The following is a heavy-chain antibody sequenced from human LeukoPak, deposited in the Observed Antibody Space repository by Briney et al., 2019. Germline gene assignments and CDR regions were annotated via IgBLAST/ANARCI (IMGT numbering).Heavy chain of an antibody. D-gene: IGHD2-2*01. J-gene: IGHJ6*02. CDR2: ISGSGGST. Sequence: GGSLRLSCAASGFTFSSYAMSWVRQAPGKGLEWVSVISGSGGSTYYADSVKGRFTISRDISKNTVYLQMNSLRAEDTAVYYCAKGGGSSCYSWVDVWGQGTTVAVSS. CDR1: GFTFSSYA. CDR3: AKGGGSSCYSWVDV. V-gene: IGHV3-23*01.